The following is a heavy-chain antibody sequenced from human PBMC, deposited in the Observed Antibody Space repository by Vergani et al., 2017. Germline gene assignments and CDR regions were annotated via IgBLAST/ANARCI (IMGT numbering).Heavy chain of an antibody. Sequence: QVQLQQWGAGLLKPSETLSLTCAVYGGSFSGYYWSWIRQPPGKGLEWIGEINHSGSTNYNPSLKSRVTISVDTSKNQFSLKLSSVTAADTAVYYCANDGYSYGYKRVYYYGMDVWGQGTTVTVSS. J-gene: IGHJ6*02. V-gene: IGHV4-34*01. D-gene: IGHD5-18*01. CDR1: GGSFSGYY. CDR2: INHSGST. CDR3: ANDGYSYGYKRVYYYGMDV.